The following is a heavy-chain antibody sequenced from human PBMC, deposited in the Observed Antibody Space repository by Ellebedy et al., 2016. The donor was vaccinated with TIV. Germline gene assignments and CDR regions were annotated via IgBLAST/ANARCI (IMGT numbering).Heavy chain of an antibody. CDR3: ASGHRGISFGI. D-gene: IGHD3-16*01. CDR2: INPDGSVQ. J-gene: IGHJ3*02. CDR1: GFTFTDYW. Sequence: GESLKISCAASGFTFTDYWMIWVRQAPGKGLEWVANINPDGSVQAYVDSVKGRFAISRDNAKNSLYLQMNSLRAEDTAVYYCASGHRGISFGIWGQGTMVTVSS. V-gene: IGHV3-7*03.